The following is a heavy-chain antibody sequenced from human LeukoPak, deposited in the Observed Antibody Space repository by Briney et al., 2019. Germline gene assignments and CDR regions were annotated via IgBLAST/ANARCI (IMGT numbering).Heavy chain of an antibody. CDR1: GFTFSSYE. CDR2: ISSSGSTI. D-gene: IGHD3-10*01. V-gene: IGHV3-48*03. CDR3: AKDNIVDYYGSGTFDY. Sequence: GGSLRLSCAASGFTFSSYEMNWVRQAPGKGLEWVSYISSSGSTIYYADSVKGRFTISRDNAKNSLYLQMNSLRAEDTALYYCAKDNIVDYYGSGTFDYWGQGTLVTVSS. J-gene: IGHJ4*02.